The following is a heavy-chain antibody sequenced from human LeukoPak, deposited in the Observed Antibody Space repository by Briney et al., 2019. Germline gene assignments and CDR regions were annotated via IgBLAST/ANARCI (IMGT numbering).Heavy chain of an antibody. CDR2: IYHSGST. CDR3: ATSYSSGPMNFDH. J-gene: IGHJ4*02. CDR1: GYSISSGYY. Sequence: SETLSLTCAVSGYSISSGYYWGWIRQPPGKGLEWIGSIYHSGSTYYNPSLKSRVTISVDTSKNQFSLKLSSVTAADTAVYYCATSYSSGPMNFDHWGQGTLVTVPS. V-gene: IGHV4-38-2*01. D-gene: IGHD6-19*01.